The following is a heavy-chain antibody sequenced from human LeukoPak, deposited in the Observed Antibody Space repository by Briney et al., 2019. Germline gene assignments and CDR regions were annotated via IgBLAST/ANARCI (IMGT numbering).Heavy chain of an antibody. J-gene: IGHJ4*02. CDR1: GGSMSSYY. V-gene: IGHV4-4*07. D-gene: IGHD3-22*01. CDR2: IFTSGHT. CDR3: ARSYDVSGYSVGFDY. Sequence: SETLFLTCTVSGGSMSSYYWSWIRQPAGKGLEWIGRIFTSGHTNYNPSLNSRVTMSVDTSKNQFSPKLSSVTAADTAVYHCARSYDVSGYSVGFDYWGQGILVTVSS.